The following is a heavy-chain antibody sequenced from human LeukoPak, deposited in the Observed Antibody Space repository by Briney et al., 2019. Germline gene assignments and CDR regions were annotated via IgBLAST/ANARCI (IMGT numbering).Heavy chain of an antibody. D-gene: IGHD3-10*01. CDR2: IYTSGST. V-gene: IGHV4-61*02. J-gene: IGHJ4*02. Sequence: PSQTLSLTCTVSGGSISSGSYYWSWIRQTAGKGLEWIRRIYTSGSTNYNPSLKSRVTISVDTSKNQFSLKLSSVTAAYTAVYYCARDGSRGSFYFDYWGQGTLVTVSS. CDR3: ARDGSRGSFYFDY. CDR1: GGSISSGSYY.